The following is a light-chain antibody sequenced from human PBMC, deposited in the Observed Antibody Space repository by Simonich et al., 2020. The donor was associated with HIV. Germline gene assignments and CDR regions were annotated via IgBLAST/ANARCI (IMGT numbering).Light chain of an antibody. Sequence: DIQMTQSPSSLPASVGERSTITCQASQDITTYLNWYQQKPGKAPKLLIYGASNLETGVPSRFNGTGCGTDFTFTINSLQPEDIATYYCQQYDNLPWTFGRGTKVEIK. CDR1: QDITTY. CDR2: GAS. J-gene: IGKJ1*01. V-gene: IGKV1-33*01. CDR3: QQYDNLPWT.